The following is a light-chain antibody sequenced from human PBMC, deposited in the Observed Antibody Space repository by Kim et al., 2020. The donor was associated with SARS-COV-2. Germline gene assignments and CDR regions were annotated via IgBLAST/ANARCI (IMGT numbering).Light chain of an antibody. Sequence: SSELTQDPAVSVALGQTVRITCQGDSLRSYYASWYQQKPGQAPVLVIYGKNNRPSGIPGRFSGSSSGNTASLTITGAQAEDEAAYYCNSRDSSGNHLVFG. CDR1: SLRSYY. CDR3: NSRDSSGNHLV. J-gene: IGLJ2*01. CDR2: GKN. V-gene: IGLV3-19*01.